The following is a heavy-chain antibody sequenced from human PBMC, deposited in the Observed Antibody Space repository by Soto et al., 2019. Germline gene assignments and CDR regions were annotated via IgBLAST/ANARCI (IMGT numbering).Heavy chain of an antibody. D-gene: IGHD1-26*01. V-gene: IGHV3-30-3*01. Sequence: QVQLVESGGGVVQPGRSLRLSCAASGFTFSSYAMHWVRQAPGKGLEWVAVISYDGSNKYYADSVNGRFTISRDNPKNALYLHLHRLGAEDEAVYYCARAKVLGPPELNLGAGAFDIWGQGTMVTVSS. CDR1: GFTFSSYA. CDR3: ARAKVLGPPELNLGAGAFDI. J-gene: IGHJ3*02. CDR2: ISYDGSNK.